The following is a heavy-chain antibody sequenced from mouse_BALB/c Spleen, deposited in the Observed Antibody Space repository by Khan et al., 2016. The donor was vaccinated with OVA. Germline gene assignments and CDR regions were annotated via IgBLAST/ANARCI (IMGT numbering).Heavy chain of an antibody. J-gene: IGHJ3*01. CDR3: TRSGYGSFAY. Sequence: VQLQESGAELVKPGASVKLSCKASGYTFTTYYMYWVKQRPGQGLEWIGEISPNNGGANFNEKFKSKATLTVDKSSSTAYMQLSSLTSEDSAVYYCTRSGYGSFAYWGQGTLVTVSA. V-gene: IGHV1S81*02. D-gene: IGHD2-2*01. CDR1: GYTFTTYY. CDR2: ISPNNGGA.